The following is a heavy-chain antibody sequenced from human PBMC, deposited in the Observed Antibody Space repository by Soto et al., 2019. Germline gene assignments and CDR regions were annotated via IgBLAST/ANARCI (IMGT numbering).Heavy chain of an antibody. J-gene: IGHJ6*03. Sequence: QVQLQESGPGLVKPSETLSLTCTVSGGSISSYYWSWIRQPPGKGLEWIGYIYYSGSTNYNPSLKSRVTISVDTSKNPFSLKLSSVTAADTAVYYCARHGYCSSTSCYDSYYSYYMDVWGKGTTVTVSS. D-gene: IGHD2-2*03. CDR2: IYYSGST. CDR3: ARHGYCSSTSCYDSYYSYYMDV. CDR1: GGSISSYY. V-gene: IGHV4-59*08.